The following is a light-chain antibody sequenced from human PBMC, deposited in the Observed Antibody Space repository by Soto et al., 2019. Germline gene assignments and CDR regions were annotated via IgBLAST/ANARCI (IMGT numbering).Light chain of an antibody. V-gene: IGKV3-15*01. CDR3: QQYDTWHVWT. CDR2: GAS. CDR1: QSVSSN. Sequence: IVLTQSPATLSVSPGEKATLSCRASQSVSSNLAWYQQKPGQAPRLLMYGASTRATAIPARFSGRGSGTEFTLNITSLQAEEIAVYYCQQYDTWHVWTFGQGTKVEI. J-gene: IGKJ1*01.